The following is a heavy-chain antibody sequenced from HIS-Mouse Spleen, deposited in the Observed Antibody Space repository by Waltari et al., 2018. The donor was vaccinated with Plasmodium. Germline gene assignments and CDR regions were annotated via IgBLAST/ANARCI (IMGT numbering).Heavy chain of an antibody. J-gene: IGHJ2*01. D-gene: IGHD3-9*01. Sequence: EVQLVESGGGLVKPGGSLRLSCAASGFTFSSYSMNWVRQAPGKGLEWVSSISSSSSYIYYADQRTGRFTTSRDNAKNSLYLQMNSLRAEDTAVYYCAREDILTAYYNDYWYFDLWGRGTLVTVSS. CDR1: GFTFSSYS. CDR3: AREDILTAYYNDYWYFDL. V-gene: IGHV3-21*01. CDR2: ISSSSSYI.